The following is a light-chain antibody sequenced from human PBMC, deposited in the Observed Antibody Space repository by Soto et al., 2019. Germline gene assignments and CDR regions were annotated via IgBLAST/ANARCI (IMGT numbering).Light chain of an antibody. CDR1: QGISKY. CDR2: AAS. J-gene: IGKJ2*01. CDR3: QKYNRAPYT. V-gene: IGKV1-27*01. Sequence: DIQMTQSPSSLSASVGDRVTITCRASQGISKYLAWYQQKPGKVPKLLIYAASTLQSGVPSRFSGSGSGTDFTLTISSLQPEDVATYYCQKYNRAPYTFGQGTKLEIK.